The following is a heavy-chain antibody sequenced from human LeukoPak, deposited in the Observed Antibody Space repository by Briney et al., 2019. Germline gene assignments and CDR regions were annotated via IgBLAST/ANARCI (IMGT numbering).Heavy chain of an antibody. Sequence: ASVKVSCKASGYTFTSYGISWVRQAPGQGLEWMGWISAYNGNTNYAQKLQGRVTMTTDTSTSTAYMELRSLRSDDTAVYYCARAPIAAAGTEYYYYYMDVWGKGTTVTVSS. CDR3: ARAPIAAAGTEYYYYYMDV. D-gene: IGHD6-13*01. CDR2: ISAYNGNT. CDR1: GYTFTSYG. J-gene: IGHJ6*03. V-gene: IGHV1-18*01.